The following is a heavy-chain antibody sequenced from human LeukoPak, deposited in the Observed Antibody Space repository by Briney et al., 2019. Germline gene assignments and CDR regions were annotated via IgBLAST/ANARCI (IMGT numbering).Heavy chain of an antibody. CDR1: GGSISSGSYY. Sequence: SETLSLTCTVSGGSISSGSYYWSWIRQPAGKGLEWIGRIYTSGSTNYNPSLKSRVTISVDTSKNQFSLKLSSVTAADTAVYYCARGPFRKATGIDYWGQGTLVTVSS. J-gene: IGHJ4*02. CDR3: ARGPFRKATGIDY. V-gene: IGHV4-61*02. D-gene: IGHD5-24*01. CDR2: IYTSGST.